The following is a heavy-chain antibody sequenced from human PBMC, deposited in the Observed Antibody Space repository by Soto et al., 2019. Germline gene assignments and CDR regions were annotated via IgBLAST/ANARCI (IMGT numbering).Heavy chain of an antibody. V-gene: IGHV3-23*01. CDR3: AKDSISYNRIYDAFDV. D-gene: IGHD3-3*02. CDR1: EFTFSNYA. Sequence: VQLLESGGGLVQPGGSLRLSCEASEFTFSNYAMAWVRQTPGEGPEWVSTIGGGDDIFYAESVQGRFIISRDDSRSTMYLQMDNLRVEDTAIYFCAKDSISYNRIYDAFDVWGQGTVVTVSS. CDR2: IGGGDDI. J-gene: IGHJ3*01.